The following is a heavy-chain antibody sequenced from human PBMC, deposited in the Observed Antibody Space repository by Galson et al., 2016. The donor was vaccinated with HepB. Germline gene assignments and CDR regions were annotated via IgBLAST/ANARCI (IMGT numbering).Heavy chain of an antibody. Sequence: SVKVSCKASGYIFTRYYMHWVRQVPGQGLEWMGIIDPSGGTTNYAQKFQGRVTMTRDTSTRTVYLELSSLRSEDTAVYYCAREGVVVVPAANIGFDPWGQGTLVTVSP. V-gene: IGHV1-46*01. CDR1: GYIFTRYY. CDR2: IDPSGGTT. D-gene: IGHD2-2*01. CDR3: AREGVVVVPAANIGFDP. J-gene: IGHJ5*02.